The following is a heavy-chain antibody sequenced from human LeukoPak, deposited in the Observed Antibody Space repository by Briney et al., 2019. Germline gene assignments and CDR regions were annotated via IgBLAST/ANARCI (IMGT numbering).Heavy chain of an antibody. CDR3: ARMMVRGAMEFDT. CDR1: GFTFSSYG. J-gene: IGHJ5*02. V-gene: IGHV3-33*01. CDR2: IWYDGSNK. D-gene: IGHD3-10*01. Sequence: PGGSLRLSCAASGFTFSSYGMHWVRQAPGKGLEWVEVIWYDGSNKYYADSVKGRFTISRDNSKNTLYLQMNSLRAEDTAVYYCARMMVRGAMEFDTWGQGTLVTVSS.